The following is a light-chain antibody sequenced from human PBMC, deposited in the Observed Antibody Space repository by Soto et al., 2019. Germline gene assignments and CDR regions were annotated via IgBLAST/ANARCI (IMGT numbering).Light chain of an antibody. J-gene: IGLJ1*01. CDR1: SSDVGGYNY. CDR2: DVS. CDR3: SSYTSSSTLYV. V-gene: IGLV2-14*01. Sequence: QSALTQPASVSGSTGRSITISCTGTSSDVGGYNYVSWYQQHPGKAPKLMIYDVSNRPSGASNRFSGSKSGNTASLTISGLQAEDEADYYCSSYTSSSTLYVFGTGTKVTVL.